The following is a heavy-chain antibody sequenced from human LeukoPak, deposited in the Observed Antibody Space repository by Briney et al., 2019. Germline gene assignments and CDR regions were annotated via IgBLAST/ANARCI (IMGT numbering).Heavy chain of an antibody. CDR1: GYTFTGYY. CDR2: INPNSGGT. Sequence: ASVTVSCKASGYTFTGYYMHWVRQAPGQGLEWMGWINPNSGGTNYAQKFQGRVTMTRDTSISTAYMELSRLRSDDTAVYYCAKGGYSGFQEPPVLYFDYWGQGTLVTVSS. V-gene: IGHV1-2*02. J-gene: IGHJ4*02. D-gene: IGHD5-12*01. CDR3: AKGGYSGFQEPPVLYFDY.